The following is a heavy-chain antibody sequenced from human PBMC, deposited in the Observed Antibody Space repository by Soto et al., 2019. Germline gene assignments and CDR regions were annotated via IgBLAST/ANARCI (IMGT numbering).Heavy chain of an antibody. CDR2: IYYSGST. D-gene: IGHD3-10*01. CDR3: ARDRSDYYGSGSFSTGEYYYGLDV. V-gene: IGHV4-59*01. CDR1: GGSISSYY. Sequence: SETLSLTCTVSGGSISSYYWSWIRQPPGQGLEWIGYIYYSGSTNYNPSLKSRVTISVDTSKNQFSLKLSSVTAADTAVYYCARDRSDYYGSGSFSTGEYYYGLDVWGQGATVTVSS. J-gene: IGHJ6*02.